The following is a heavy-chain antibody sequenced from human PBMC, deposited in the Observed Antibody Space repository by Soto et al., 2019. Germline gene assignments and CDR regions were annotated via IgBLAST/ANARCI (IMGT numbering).Heavy chain of an antibody. CDR2: IIPIFGTA. J-gene: IGHJ3*02. CDR3: AKNLGWYYDSSSAFDI. Sequence: GASVKVSCKASGGAFSSYAISWVRQAPGQGLEWMGGIIPIFGTANYAQKFQGRVTITADKSTSTAYMELSSLRSEDTAVYYCAKNLGWYYDSSSAFDIWGQGTMVTVSS. D-gene: IGHD3-22*01. CDR1: GGAFSSYA. V-gene: IGHV1-69*06.